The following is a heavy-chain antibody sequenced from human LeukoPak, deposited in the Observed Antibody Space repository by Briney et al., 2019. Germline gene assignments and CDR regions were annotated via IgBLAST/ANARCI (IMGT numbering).Heavy chain of an antibody. CDR1: GYTFTSYD. J-gene: IGHJ6*02. CDR2: MNPNSGNT. Sequence: GASVKVSCKASGYTFTSYDINWVRQATGQGLEWMGWMNPNSGNTGYAQKFQGRVTMTRNTSISTAYMELSSLRSEDTAVYYCARVRQGVMVRGIDVWGQGTTVTVSS. V-gene: IGHV1-8*01. D-gene: IGHD3-10*01. CDR3: ARVRQGVMVRGIDV.